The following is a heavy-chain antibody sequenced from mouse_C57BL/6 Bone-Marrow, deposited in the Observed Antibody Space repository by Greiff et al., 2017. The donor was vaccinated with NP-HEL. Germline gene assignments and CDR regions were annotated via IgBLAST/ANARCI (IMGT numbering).Heavy chain of an antibody. CDR2: IHPNSGST. D-gene: IGHD1-1*01. CDR1: GYTFTSYW. V-gene: IGHV1-64*01. J-gene: IGHJ2*01. CDR3: ARHTTVVAFDY. Sequence: QVQLQQPGAELVKPGASVKLSCKASGYTFTSYWMHWVKQRPGQGLEWIGMIHPNSGSTNYNEKFKSKATLTVDKSSSTAYMQLSSLTSEDSAVYYCARHTTVVAFDYWGQGNTLTVSS.